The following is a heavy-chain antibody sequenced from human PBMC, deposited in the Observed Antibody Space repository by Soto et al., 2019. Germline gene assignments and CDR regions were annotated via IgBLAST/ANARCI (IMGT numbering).Heavy chain of an antibody. D-gene: IGHD6-6*01. CDR2: IIPIFGTA. J-gene: IGHJ6*02. CDR3: ARPGSSSSHYYYYYGMDV. CDR1: GGTFSSYA. Sequence: QVQLVQSGAEVKKPGSSVKVSCKASGGTFSSYAISWVRQAPGQGLEWMGGIIPIFGTANYAQKFQGRVTITADESTSTAYMELSSLRSEYTAVYYCARPGSSSSHYYYYYGMDVWGQGTTVTVSS. V-gene: IGHV1-69*12.